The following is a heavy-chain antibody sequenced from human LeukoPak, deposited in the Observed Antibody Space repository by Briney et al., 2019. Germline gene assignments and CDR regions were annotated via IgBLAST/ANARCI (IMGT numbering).Heavy chain of an antibody. CDR1: GGSISSSNFY. Sequence: SETLSLTCTVSGGSISSSNFYWGWIRQPPGKGLEWIGSIYYSGSTYYNPSLKSRVNISLDTSKNQFSLKLSSVTAADTAVYYCANSIDFDYGDYYFDYWGQGALVTISS. V-gene: IGHV4-39*07. CDR2: IYYSGST. J-gene: IGHJ4*02. CDR3: ANSIDFDYGDYYFDY. D-gene: IGHD4-17*01.